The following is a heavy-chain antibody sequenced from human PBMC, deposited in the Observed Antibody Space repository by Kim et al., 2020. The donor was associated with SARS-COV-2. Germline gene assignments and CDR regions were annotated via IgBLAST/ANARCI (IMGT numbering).Heavy chain of an antibody. D-gene: IGHD3-9*01. J-gene: IGHJ5*02. CDR1: GFTVSSNY. CDR2: IYSGGST. V-gene: IGHV3-53*01. CDR3: ARTNYDILTGYWFDP. Sequence: GGSLRLSCAASGFTVSSNYMSWVRQAPGKGLEWVSVIYSGGSTYYADSVKGRFTISRDNSKNTLYLQMNSLRAEDTAVYYCARTNYDILTGYWFDPWGQGTLVTVSS.